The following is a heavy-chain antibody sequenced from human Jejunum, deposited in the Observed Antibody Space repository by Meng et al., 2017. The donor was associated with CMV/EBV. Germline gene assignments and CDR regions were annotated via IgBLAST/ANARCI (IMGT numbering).Heavy chain of an antibody. Sequence: AASGFTFSNYGMVWVRQAPGKGLEWVASISGSSSFIYYADSVKGRFTISRDNAKNSLYLQMNSLRAEDTAVYYCARDEGTHGWFDPWGQGTLVTVSS. CDR2: ISGSSSFI. CDR1: GFTFSNYG. CDR3: ARDEGTHGWFDP. D-gene: IGHD3-10*01. V-gene: IGHV3-21*01. J-gene: IGHJ5*02.